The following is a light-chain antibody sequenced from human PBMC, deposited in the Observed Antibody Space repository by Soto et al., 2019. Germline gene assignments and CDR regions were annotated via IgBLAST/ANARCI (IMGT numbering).Light chain of an antibody. Sequence: QAVLTQPASVSGSPGQSITISCTGTSSDVGGYDSVCWYQQHPGKAPKVMIYGVTNRPSGVSDRFSGSKSGNTASLTISGLQAEDEADYYSSSFTSSITYVFGTGTKLTVL. CDR1: SSDVGGYDS. CDR3: SSFTSSITYV. CDR2: GVT. J-gene: IGLJ1*01. V-gene: IGLV2-14*01.